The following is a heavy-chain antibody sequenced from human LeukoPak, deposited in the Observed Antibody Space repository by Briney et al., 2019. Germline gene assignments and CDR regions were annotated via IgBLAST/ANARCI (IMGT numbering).Heavy chain of an antibody. CDR3: AKDLSSSWYEAFDI. CDR1: GFTFSSYG. V-gene: IGHV3-30*18. D-gene: IGHD6-13*01. Sequence: PGGSLRLSCAASGFTFSSYGMHWVRRAPGKGLEWVAVISYDGSNKYYADSVKGRFTISRDNSKNTLYLQMNSLRAEDTAVYYCAKDLSSSWYEAFDIWGQGTMVTVSS. J-gene: IGHJ3*02. CDR2: ISYDGSNK.